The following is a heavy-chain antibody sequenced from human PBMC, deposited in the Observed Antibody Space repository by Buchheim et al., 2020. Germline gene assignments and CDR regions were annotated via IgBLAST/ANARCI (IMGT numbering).Heavy chain of an antibody. V-gene: IGHV1-3*01. D-gene: IGHD3-3*01. Sequence: QVQLVQSGAEVKKPGASVKVSCKASGYTFTSYAMHWVRQAPGQRLEWMGWINAGNGNTKYSQKFQGRVTITRDTSASTAYMELSSLRSEDTAVYYCARISGLRFLEWLPKNTYFDTGAREP. CDR1: GYTFTSYA. CDR3: ARISGLRFLEWLPKNTYFDT. J-gene: IGHJ4*02. CDR2: INAGNGNT.